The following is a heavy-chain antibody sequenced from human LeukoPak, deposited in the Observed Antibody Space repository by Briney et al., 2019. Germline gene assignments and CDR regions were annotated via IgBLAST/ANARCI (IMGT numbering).Heavy chain of an antibody. V-gene: IGHV4-38-2*02. J-gene: IGHJ4*02. CDR3: ARLKATVSIHAYFDS. CDR1: GYSIRTDYY. D-gene: IGHD4-17*01. CDR2: INKSGNT. Sequence: SETLSLTCTVSGYSIRTDYYWGWIRQPPGQGPQWIGTINKSGNTYYNPSLKSRVSISSDTSKNQFSLELSSVTAADTAVYYCARLKATVSIHAYFDSWGQGTLVTVSS.